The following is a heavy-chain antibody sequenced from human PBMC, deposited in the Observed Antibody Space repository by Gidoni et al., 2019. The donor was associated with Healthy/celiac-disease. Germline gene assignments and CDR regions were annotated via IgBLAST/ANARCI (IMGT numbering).Heavy chain of an antibody. D-gene: IGHD6-13*01. V-gene: IGHV4-39*01. CDR2: IYYSGST. CDR3: AGSSWDRYYYYYMDV. CDR1: GGSISSSSYY. Sequence: QLQLPESGPGLVKPSETLSLTCTVSGGSISSSSYYWGWIRQPPGKGLEWIGSIYYSGSTYYNPSLKSRVTISVDTSKNQFSLKLSSVTAADTAVYYCAGSSWDRYYYYYMDVWGKGTTVTVSS. J-gene: IGHJ6*03.